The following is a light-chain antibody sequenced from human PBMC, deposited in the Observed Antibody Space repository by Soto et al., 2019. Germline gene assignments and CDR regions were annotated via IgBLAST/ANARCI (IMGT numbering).Light chain of an antibody. J-gene: IGLJ2*01. CDR2: EGS. CDR1: SSDVATFNL. V-gene: IGLV2-23*03. Sequence: QSARTQPASVSGSPGQSITISCSGTSSDVATFNLVSWYQQHPGKAPKLMVYEGSKRPSGVSSRFSGSKAGSTASLTISGLQAEDEAAYYCCSYASSGTFVVFGGGTQLTVL. CDR3: CSYASSGTFVV.